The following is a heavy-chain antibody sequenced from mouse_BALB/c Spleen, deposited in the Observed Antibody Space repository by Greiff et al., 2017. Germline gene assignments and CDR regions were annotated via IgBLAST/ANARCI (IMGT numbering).Heavy chain of an antibody. V-gene: IGHV5-9-4*01. CDR2: ISSGGSYT. CDR3: ARVELGGAMDY. Sequence: EVKLEESGGGLVKPGGSLKLSCAASGFTFSSYAMSWVRQSPEKRLEWVAEISSGGSYTYYPDTVTGRFTISRDNAKNTLYLEMSSLRSEDTAMYYCARVELGGAMDYWGQGTSVTVSS. D-gene: IGHD4-1*01. J-gene: IGHJ4*01. CDR1: GFTFSSYA.